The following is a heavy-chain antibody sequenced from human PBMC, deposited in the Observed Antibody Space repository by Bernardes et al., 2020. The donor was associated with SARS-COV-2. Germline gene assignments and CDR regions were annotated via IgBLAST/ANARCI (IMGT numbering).Heavy chain of an antibody. J-gene: IGHJ6*02. CDR1: GYTLTELS. CDR3: ATVRYNWNSTTRYYYYYYGMDV. D-gene: IGHD1-7*01. CDR2: FDPEDGET. V-gene: IGHV1-24*01. Sequence: ASVKVSCKVSGYTLTELSMHWVRQAPGKGLEWMGGFDPEDGETIYAQKFQGRVTMTEDTSTDTAYMELSSLRSEDTAVYYCATVRYNWNSTTRYYYYYYGMDVWGQGTTVTVSS.